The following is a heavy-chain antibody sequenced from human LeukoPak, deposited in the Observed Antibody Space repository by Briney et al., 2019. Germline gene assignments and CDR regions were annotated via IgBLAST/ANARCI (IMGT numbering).Heavy chain of an antibody. Sequence: PSETLSLTCTVSGGSISSSSYYWGWIREPPGKGLEWIGSIYYSGSTYYNPSLKSRVTISVDTSKNQFSLKLSSVTAADTAVYYCARQFRYSSGRLIHYWGQGTLVTVSS. D-gene: IGHD6-19*01. CDR1: GGSISSSSYY. V-gene: IGHV4-39*01. J-gene: IGHJ4*02. CDR2: IYYSGST. CDR3: ARQFRYSSGRLIHY.